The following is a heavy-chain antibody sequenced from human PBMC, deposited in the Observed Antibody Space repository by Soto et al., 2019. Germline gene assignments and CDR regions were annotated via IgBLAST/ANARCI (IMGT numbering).Heavy chain of an antibody. Sequence: QVQLVQSGAEVKKPGSSVKVSCKASGGTFGSYAFSWVRQAPGQGLEWMGGIIPVSGAAHYAQKFQGRVTITADESASTAYTELSSLSSQDTAVYYCATALGCRTTSCTLDYLGQGTRVIVS. CDR3: ATALGCRTTSCTLDY. D-gene: IGHD1-7*01. CDR2: IIPVSGAA. V-gene: IGHV1-69*01. J-gene: IGHJ4*02. CDR1: GGTFGSYA.